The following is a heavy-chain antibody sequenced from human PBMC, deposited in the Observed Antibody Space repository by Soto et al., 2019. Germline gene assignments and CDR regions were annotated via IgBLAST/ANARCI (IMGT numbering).Heavy chain of an antibody. CDR1: GYSFTSYW. V-gene: IGHV5-10-1*01. CDR3: ARHSGYCSSTSCYLLPSGAVKWFDP. D-gene: IGHD2-2*03. J-gene: IGHJ5*02. CDR2: IDPSDSYT. Sequence: GESLKISCKGSGYSFTSYWISWVRQMPGKGLEWMGRIDPSDSYTNYSPSFQGHVTISADKSISTAYLQWSSLKASDTAMYYCARHSGYCSSTSCYLLPSGAVKWFDPWGQGTLVTAPQ.